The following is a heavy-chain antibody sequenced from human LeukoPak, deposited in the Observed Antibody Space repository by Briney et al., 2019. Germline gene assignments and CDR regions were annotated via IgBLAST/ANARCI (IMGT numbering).Heavy chain of an antibody. J-gene: IGHJ4*02. CDR1: GFTFSNYA. D-gene: IGHD6-19*01. V-gene: IGHV3-23*01. CDR3: ANNGGVGVAGSFDN. Sequence: TGGSLRLSCAASGFTFSNYAMTWVRQAPGKGLEWVSTVSASGAGTYFADSVKGRFTISRDNSRNTLYLQMKYLRAEDTALYYCANNGGVGVAGSFDNWGQGTLVTVSS. CDR2: VSASGAGT.